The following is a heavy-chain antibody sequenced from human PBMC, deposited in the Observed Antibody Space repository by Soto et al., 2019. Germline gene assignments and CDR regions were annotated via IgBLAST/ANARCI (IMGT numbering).Heavy chain of an antibody. CDR3: ARDKGAYYSHLVY. J-gene: IGHJ4*02. D-gene: IGHD3-22*01. CDR1: GATFSSYA. Sequence: QVLLVQSGAEVKKPGSSVKVSCTLSGATFSSYAMSWVRQAPGHGIEWIGGIIPFFGTPNYAQKFQGRVTITADTSTATSYMELSSLRSDDAAVYYCARDKGAYYSHLVYWGQGTLVTVSS. CDR2: IIPFFGTP. V-gene: IGHV1-69*06.